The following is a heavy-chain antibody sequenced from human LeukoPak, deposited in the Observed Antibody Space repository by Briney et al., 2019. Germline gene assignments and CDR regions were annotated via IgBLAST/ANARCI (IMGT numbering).Heavy chain of an antibody. Sequence: PGGSLRLSCAASGFTFSSYSKNWVRQAPGKGLEWISYISSSSSTIYYADSVKGRFTISRHNAKNSLYLQMNSLRAEDTAVYYCAREFGELADYWGQGTLVTVSS. D-gene: IGHD3-10*01. CDR2: ISSSSSTI. CDR1: GFTFSSYS. CDR3: AREFGELADY. J-gene: IGHJ4*02. V-gene: IGHV3-48*01.